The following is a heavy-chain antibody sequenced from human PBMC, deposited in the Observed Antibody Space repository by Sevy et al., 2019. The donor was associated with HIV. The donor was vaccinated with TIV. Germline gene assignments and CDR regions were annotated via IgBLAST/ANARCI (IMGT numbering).Heavy chain of an antibody. CDR2: ISYDGGNK. CDR1: GFTFSSYA. V-gene: IGHV3-30-3*01. Sequence: GGSLRLSCAASGFTFSSYAMHWVRQAPGKGLEWVAVISYDGGNKYYADSVKGRFTISRDNSKNTLYLQMNSLRAEETAVYYCARDVDYYGSGTTPGYWGQGTLVTVSS. CDR3: ARDVDYYGSGTTPGY. D-gene: IGHD3-10*01. J-gene: IGHJ4*02.